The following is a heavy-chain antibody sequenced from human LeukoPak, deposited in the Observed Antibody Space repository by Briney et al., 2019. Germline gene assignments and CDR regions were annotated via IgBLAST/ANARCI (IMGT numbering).Heavy chain of an antibody. CDR2: ISGSGGIT. D-gene: IGHD1-14*01. CDR3: ARSYGTYNWFDS. V-gene: IGHV3-23*01. CDR1: GLTFMNDA. Sequence: GGSLRLSCATSGLTFMNDAMSWVRQSPGKELEGVSGISGSGGITDYADSLKGRVTISRDNSKDHLYVQMNSLRAEDTAVYYCARSYGTYNWFDSWGQGTLVTVSS. J-gene: IGHJ5*01.